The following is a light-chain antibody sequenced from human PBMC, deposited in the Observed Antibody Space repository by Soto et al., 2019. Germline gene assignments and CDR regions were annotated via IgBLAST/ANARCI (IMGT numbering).Light chain of an antibody. CDR2: WAS. CDR3: QQYNTYSGT. V-gene: IGKV1-5*03. Sequence: DIQMTQSPSTLSASVGDRVTITCRAGQSISNWLAWYRQKPGKAPKLLIYWASTLQSGVPSRFSGSGSGTEFSLTITSLQPNDSATYYCQQYNTYSGTFGQGTKVEIK. CDR1: QSISNW. J-gene: IGKJ1*01.